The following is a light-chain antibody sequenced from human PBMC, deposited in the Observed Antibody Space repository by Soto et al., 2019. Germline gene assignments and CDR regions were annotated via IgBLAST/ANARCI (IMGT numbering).Light chain of an antibody. CDR2: EGS. V-gene: IGLV2-23*01. J-gene: IGLJ2*01. CDR1: STDVGSHDL. Sequence: QSVLAQPASVSGSPGQSITISCTGISTDVGSHDLVSWYKHPPGKAPKLIIYEGSKRPSGVSNRFSGSKSGNTASLTISXXQAEDEADYYCCSYAGSSALLFGGGTKLTVL. CDR3: CSYAGSSALL.